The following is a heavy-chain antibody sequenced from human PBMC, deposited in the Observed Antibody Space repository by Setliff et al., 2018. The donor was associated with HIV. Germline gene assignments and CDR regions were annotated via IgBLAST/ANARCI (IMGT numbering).Heavy chain of an antibody. CDR1: GDSSSSYY. CDR3: ARRRVVTPMEFDY. J-gene: IGHJ4*02. D-gene: IGHD2-21*02. Sequence: SETLSLTCTVSGDSSSSYYCNWIRQPAGKGLEWIGHMYISGSTNYNPSLKSRVNISVDKSKNQFSLKLRSVTAADTAVYYCARRRVVTPMEFDYWGQGILVTVS. V-gene: IGHV4-4*08. CDR2: MYISGST.